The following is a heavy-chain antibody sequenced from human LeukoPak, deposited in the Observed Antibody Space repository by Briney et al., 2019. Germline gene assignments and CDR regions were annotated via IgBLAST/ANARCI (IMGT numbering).Heavy chain of an antibody. J-gene: IGHJ4*02. CDR3: AKDRGFSFASGSSELEY. D-gene: IGHD3-10*01. CDR2: TSFDGSSK. V-gene: IGHV3-30*18. CDR1: GFTFSNYG. Sequence: GGSLRLSCAASGFTFSNYGMHWVRQAPSKGLEWVAVTSFDGSSKYYADSVKGRFTISRDNSKNTLYLQMNSLRPEDTAVYYCAKDRGFSFASGSSELEYWGQGTLVTVSS.